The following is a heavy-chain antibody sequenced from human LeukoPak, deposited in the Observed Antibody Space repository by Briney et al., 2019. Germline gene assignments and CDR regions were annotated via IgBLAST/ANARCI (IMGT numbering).Heavy chain of an antibody. CDR3: AKDRSSNWAIDH. Sequence: GGSLRLSCAVSGFTFSGSGMHWVRQAPGQGLEWVSIISADGSDKYYADSVKGRFTISRDNSKNTLYLQVNSLRVEDTAIYYCAKDRSSNWAIDHWGQGTLVTVSS. D-gene: IGHD6-13*01. V-gene: IGHV3-30*18. J-gene: IGHJ4*02. CDR2: ISADGSDK. CDR1: GFTFSGSG.